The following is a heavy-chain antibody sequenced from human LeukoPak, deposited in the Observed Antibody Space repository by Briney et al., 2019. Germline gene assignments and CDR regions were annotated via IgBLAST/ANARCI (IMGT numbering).Heavy chain of an antibody. Sequence: ASVKVSCKASGYTFINYGISWVRQAPGQGLEWMGRITPILGIANYAQKFQGRVTITADKSTSTAYMELSSLRSEDTAVYYCARVGDGYSRPQYNYWGQGTLATVSS. CDR2: ITPILGIA. V-gene: IGHV1-69*04. CDR3: ARVGDGYSRPQYNY. D-gene: IGHD4-4*01. J-gene: IGHJ4*02. CDR1: GYTFINYG.